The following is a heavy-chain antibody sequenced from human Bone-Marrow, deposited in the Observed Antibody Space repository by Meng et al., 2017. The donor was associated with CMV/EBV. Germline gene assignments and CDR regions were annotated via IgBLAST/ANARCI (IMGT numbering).Heavy chain of an antibody. Sequence: GSLRLSCAASGFTFSSYAMHWVRQAPGKGLEWVAVISYDGSNKYYADSVKGRFTISRDNSKNTLYLQMNSLRAEDTAVYYCARDKGFTIFGVVTKYYYGMDVWGQGTTVTVSS. J-gene: IGHJ6*02. V-gene: IGHV3-30-3*01. CDR3: ARDKGFTIFGVVTKYYYGMDV. CDR1: GFTFSSYA. CDR2: ISYDGSNK. D-gene: IGHD3-3*01.